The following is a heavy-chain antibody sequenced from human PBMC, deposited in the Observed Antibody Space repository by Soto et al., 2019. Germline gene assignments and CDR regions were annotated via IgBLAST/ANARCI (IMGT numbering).Heavy chain of an antibody. CDR1: VYTFTCYY. CDR2: INPNSGGT. J-gene: IGHJ5*02. V-gene: IGHV1-2*04. CDR3: AREGGYCSGGSCLNWLDH. Sequence: XSVNVSCEASVYTFTCYYMHWVRQAPGQGLEWMGWINPNSGGTNYAQKFQGWVTMTRDTSISTAYMELSRLRSDDTAVYYCAREGGYCSGGSCLNWLDHWGQGTLVTVSS. D-gene: IGHD2-15*01.